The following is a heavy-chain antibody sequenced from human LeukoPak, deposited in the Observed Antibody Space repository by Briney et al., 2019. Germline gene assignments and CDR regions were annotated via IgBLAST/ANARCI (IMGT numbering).Heavy chain of an antibody. D-gene: IGHD3-22*01. CDR3: AKDIFRYYYDSSGYYYFDY. CDR2: ISWNSGSI. CDR1: GFTFDDYA. V-gene: IGHV3-9*03. Sequence: SLRLSCAASGFTFDDYAMHWVRQAPGKGLERVSGISWNSGSIGYADSVKGRFTISRDNAKNSLYLQMNSLRAEDMALYYCAKDIFRYYYDSSGYYYFDYWGQGTLVTVSS. J-gene: IGHJ4*02.